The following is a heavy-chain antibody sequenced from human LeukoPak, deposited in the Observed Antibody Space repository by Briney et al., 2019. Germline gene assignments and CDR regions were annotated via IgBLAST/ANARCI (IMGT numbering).Heavy chain of an antibody. CDR3: ARAAGLGHWDY. Sequence: SETLSLTCTVSGGSISSSSYYWGWIRQPPGKGLEWIGYIDYSGSPNYNPSLKSRVTISVDTSKNQFSLKLSSVTAADTAVYYCARAAGLGHWDYWGQGTLVTVSS. V-gene: IGHV4-61*05. J-gene: IGHJ4*02. CDR2: IDYSGSP. CDR1: GGSISSSSYY. D-gene: IGHD6-13*01.